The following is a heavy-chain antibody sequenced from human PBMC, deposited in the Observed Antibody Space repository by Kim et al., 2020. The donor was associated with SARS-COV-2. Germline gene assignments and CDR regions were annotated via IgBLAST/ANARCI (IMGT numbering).Heavy chain of an antibody. V-gene: IGHV4-4*07. CDR2: INPSGNT. Sequence: VRQSAGKALEWIGRINPSGNTNYNPSLKGRLTMSVDTSKSQFSLKLSSVTAADTAVYFCARIDFGDDYWGQGTLVTVSS. CDR3: ARIDFGDDY. D-gene: IGHD4-17*01. J-gene: IGHJ4*02.